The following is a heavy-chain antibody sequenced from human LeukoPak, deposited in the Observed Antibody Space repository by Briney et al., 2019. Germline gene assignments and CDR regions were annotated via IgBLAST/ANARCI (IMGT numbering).Heavy chain of an antibody. D-gene: IGHD3-9*01. CDR2: IYSGGST. CDR1: GFTVSSNY. CDR3: ARDQFSLGH. J-gene: IGHJ4*02. V-gene: IGHV3-53*01. Sequence: GGSLRLSCAASGFTVSSNYMIWVRQAPGKGLEWVSLIYSGGSTDYADSVKGRFTISRDNSKNTLFLQMNSLRAEDTAVYYCARDQFSLGHWGQGTLVTVSS.